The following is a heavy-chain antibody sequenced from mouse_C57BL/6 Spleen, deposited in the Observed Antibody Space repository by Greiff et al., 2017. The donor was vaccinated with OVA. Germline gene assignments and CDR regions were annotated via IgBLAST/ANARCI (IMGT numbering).Heavy chain of an antibody. V-gene: IGHV7-3*01. CDR1: GFTFTDYY. J-gene: IGHJ2*01. Sequence: VMLVESGGGLVQPGGSLSLSCAASGFTFTDYYMSWVRQPPGKALEWLGFIRNKANGYTTEYSASVKGRFTISSDNSQSILYLQMNALRAEDSATYYCARYYDYDGGYFDYWGQGTTLTVSS. CDR2: IRNKANGYTT. CDR3: ARYYDYDGGYFDY. D-gene: IGHD2-4*01.